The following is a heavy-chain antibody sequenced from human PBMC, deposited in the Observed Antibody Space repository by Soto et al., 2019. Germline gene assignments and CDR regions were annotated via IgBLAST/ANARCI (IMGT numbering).Heavy chain of an antibody. CDR2: IDPSDSYT. CDR1: GYNVTRYC. J-gene: IGHJ4*02. D-gene: IGHD3-22*01. V-gene: IGHV5-10-1*01. Sequence: GQSQKIACKQSGYNVTRYCISGVRPITEKGLEWMGRIDPSDSYTNYSPSFQGHVTIPAYKSIITAYLQWSSLKASDSAMYYCARVPVYYDSSGYLFDYWGQGTLVTVSS. CDR3: ARVPVYYDSSGYLFDY.